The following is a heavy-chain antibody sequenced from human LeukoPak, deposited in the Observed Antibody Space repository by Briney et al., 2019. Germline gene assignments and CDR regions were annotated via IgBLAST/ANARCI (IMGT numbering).Heavy chain of an antibody. D-gene: IGHD4/OR15-4a*01. CDR3: ARGGALDI. CDR1: WFTFSDNY. V-gene: IGHV3-53*01. Sequence: PGGSLRLSCAASWFTFSDNYMTWVRQAPGKGLEWVSLISNGGNTYYEDSVKGRFTISKDISQNMLYLQMNSLRAEDTAVYYCARGGALDIWGQGTMVIVS. CDR2: ISNGGNT. J-gene: IGHJ3*02.